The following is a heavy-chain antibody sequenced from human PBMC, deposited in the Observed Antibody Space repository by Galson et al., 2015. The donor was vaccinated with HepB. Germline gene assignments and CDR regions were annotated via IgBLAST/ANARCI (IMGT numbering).Heavy chain of an antibody. CDR3: STLPPCFNTTCFRRGFEY. Sequence: SVKVSCKASGYTFTSYAMHWVRQAPGQRLEWMGWINAGNGNTKYSQKFQGRVTITRDTSASTAYMELSSLRSEDTAVYYCSTLPPCFNTTCFRRGFEYWGQGALVTVSS. CDR2: INAGNGNT. D-gene: IGHD2-2*01. CDR1: GYTFTSYA. J-gene: IGHJ4*02. V-gene: IGHV1-3*01.